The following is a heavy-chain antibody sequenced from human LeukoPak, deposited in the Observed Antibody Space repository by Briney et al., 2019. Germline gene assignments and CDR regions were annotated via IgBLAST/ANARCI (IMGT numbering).Heavy chain of an antibody. D-gene: IGHD4-17*01. J-gene: IGHJ4*02. V-gene: IGHV4-4*02. CDR1: GGSICSSNW. CDR3: ARGTITTVTDS. CDR2: IYLRGNT. Sequence: PSETLSLTCAISGGSICSSNWWTWVRQPPGKGLEWVGEIYLRGNTNYNPSLESRATISVDESKTQLSLRLESVTAADTAVYYCARGTITTVTDSWGPGTLVTVSS.